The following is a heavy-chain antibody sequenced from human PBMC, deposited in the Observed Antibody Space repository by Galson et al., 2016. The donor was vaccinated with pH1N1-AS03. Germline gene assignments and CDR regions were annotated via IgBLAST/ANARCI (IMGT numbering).Heavy chain of an antibody. V-gene: IGHV1-2*04. J-gene: IGHJ6*02. CDR3: ARDPRGPCSSATCATTYYFGMDV. D-gene: IGHD1-26*01. CDR1: GYIFTGFY. Sequence: SVKVSCKASGYIFTGFYVHWVRQAPGQGLEWMGWINPNNGVTNYAQKFQAWVTMTGDTSISTAYMELYGLKSDDTAVYYWARDPRGPCSSATCATTYYFGMDVWGQGTTVIVSS. CDR2: INPNNGVT.